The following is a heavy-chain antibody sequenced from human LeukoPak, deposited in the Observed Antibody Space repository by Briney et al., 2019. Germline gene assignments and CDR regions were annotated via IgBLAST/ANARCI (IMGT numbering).Heavy chain of an antibody. CDR3: PRVGCSNVVNDWSRTGLGAYPTKYYYHMDV. D-gene: IGHD5-18*01. CDR1: GGSFSGYY. J-gene: IGHJ6*03. CDR2: INHSGRT. V-gene: IGHV4-34*01. Sequence: SETLSLTCAVYGGSFSGYYWSWIRQPPGKGLEWIGEINHSGRTNYNPSLKSRVTISGDTSKHEFSLKLSSMTAAYTAVSFCPRVGCSNVVNDWSRTGLGAYPTKYYYHMDVWGKGTTVTVSS.